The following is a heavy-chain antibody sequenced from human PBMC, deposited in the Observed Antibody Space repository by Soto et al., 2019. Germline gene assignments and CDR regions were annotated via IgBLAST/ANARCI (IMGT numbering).Heavy chain of an antibody. CDR3: ARREIQGPIDY. CDR2: IYYSGTT. J-gene: IGHJ4*02. CDR1: GCSISSSNW. V-gene: IGHV4-28*01. D-gene: IGHD1-26*01. Sequence: PLEILSLTCAVSGCSISSSNWWGWIRQPPGKGLEWIGYIYYSGTTYYNPSLKSRVTMSVDTSKNQFSLKLTSVTAVDTAVYYCARREIQGPIDYWGQGTLVTVSS.